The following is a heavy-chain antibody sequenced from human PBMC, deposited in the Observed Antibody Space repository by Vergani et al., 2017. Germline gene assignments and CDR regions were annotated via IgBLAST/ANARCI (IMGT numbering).Heavy chain of an antibody. D-gene: IGHD3-22*01. V-gene: IGHV3-30-3*01. CDR2: ISYDGSNK. CDR3: ARTRLSDYYDSSGYYYY. Sequence: QVQLVESGGGVVQPGRSLRLSCAASGFTFSSYAMHWVRQAPGKGLEWVAVISYDGSNKYYADSVKGRFTISRDNSKNTLYLQMNSLRAEDTAVYYCARTRLSDYYDSSGYYYYWGQGTLVTVSS. CDR1: GFTFSSYA. J-gene: IGHJ4*02.